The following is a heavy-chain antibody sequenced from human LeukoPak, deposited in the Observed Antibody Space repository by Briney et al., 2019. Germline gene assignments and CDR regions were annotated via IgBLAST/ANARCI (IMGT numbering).Heavy chain of an antibody. CDR3: ARLEMATNLGDYFDY. CDR1: GGSISSYY. J-gene: IGHJ4*02. V-gene: IGHV4-59*08. CDR2: IYYSGST. D-gene: IGHD5-24*01. Sequence: PSETLSLTCTVSGGSISSYYWSWIRQPPGKGLEWIGYIYYSGSTNYNPSLKSRVTISVDTSKNQFSLKLSSVTAADTAVYYCARLEMATNLGDYFDYWGQGTLVTVSP.